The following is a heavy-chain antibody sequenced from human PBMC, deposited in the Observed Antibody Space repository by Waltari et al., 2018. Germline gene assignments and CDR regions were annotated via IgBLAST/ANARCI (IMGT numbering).Heavy chain of an antibody. V-gene: IGHV4-59*01. J-gene: IGHJ2*01. CDR3: ARDLDYGDYRYFDL. D-gene: IGHD4-17*01. CDR1: GGSISSYY. CDR2: IYYSGST. Sequence: QVQLQESGPGLVKPSETLSLTCTVSGGSISSYYWSWIRPPPGKGLEWIGYIYYSGSTNYNPSLKSRVTISVDTSKNQFSLKLSSVTAADTAVYYCARDLDYGDYRYFDLWGRGTLVTVSS.